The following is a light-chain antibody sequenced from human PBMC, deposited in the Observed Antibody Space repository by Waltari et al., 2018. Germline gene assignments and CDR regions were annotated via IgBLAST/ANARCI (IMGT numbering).Light chain of an antibody. CDR2: ENT. Sequence: QSVLTQPPSVSAAPGQRVTISCSGGSSNIGNNYVSWYRQFPGTAPKLLIYENTERPSGIPGRFSCSKSGTSATLDIPGLQAGDEADYYCGTWDSRLGGAVFGGGTHLTVL. CDR1: SSNIGNNY. CDR3: GTWDSRLGGAV. V-gene: IGLV1-51*02. J-gene: IGLJ7*01.